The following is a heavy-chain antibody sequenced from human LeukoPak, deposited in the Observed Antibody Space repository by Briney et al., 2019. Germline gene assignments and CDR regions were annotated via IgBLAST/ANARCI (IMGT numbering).Heavy chain of an antibody. V-gene: IGHV1-2*02. D-gene: IGHD3-22*01. J-gene: IGHJ5*02. Sequence: GASVKVSCKASGYTFTGYYMHWVRQAPGQGLEWMGWINPNSGGTNYAQKFQGRVTMTRDTSISTAYMELSRLRSDDTAVYYCARRYYDSSGYYYSWFDPWGQGTLVTVSS. CDR2: INPNSGGT. CDR3: ARRYYDSSGYYYSWFDP. CDR1: GYTFTGYY.